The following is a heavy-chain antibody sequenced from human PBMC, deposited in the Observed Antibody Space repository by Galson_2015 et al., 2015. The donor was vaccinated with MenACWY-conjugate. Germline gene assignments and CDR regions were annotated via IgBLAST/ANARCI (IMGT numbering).Heavy chain of an antibody. CDR3: TTLPRFYCSGGSCYSYYGMDV. V-gene: IGHV3-15*01. Sequence: SLRLSCAASGFTFSNAWMSWVRQAPGKGLEWVGRIKSKTDGGTTDYAAPVKGRFTISRDDSKNTLYLQMNSLKTEDTAVYYCTTLPRFYCSGGSCYSYYGMDVWGQGTTVTVSS. CDR1: GFTFSNAW. D-gene: IGHD2-15*01. CDR2: IKSKTDGGTT. J-gene: IGHJ6*02.